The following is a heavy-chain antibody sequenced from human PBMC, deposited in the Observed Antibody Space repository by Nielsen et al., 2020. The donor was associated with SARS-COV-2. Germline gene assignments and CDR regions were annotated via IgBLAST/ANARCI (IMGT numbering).Heavy chain of an antibody. V-gene: IGHV4-59*02. D-gene: IGHD1-26*01. CDR1: GGSVNTHAW. CDR2: IHYSGST. CDR3: ARLSGSSYFYYGMDV. J-gene: IGHJ6*02. Sequence: SETLSLTCAVFGGSVNTHAWWSWVRQAPGQGLEWIGSIHYSGSTSYNPSLKSRVTMSLDSKNQFSMRLHSVSATDTATYYCARLSGSSYFYYGMDVWGQGTTVTVSS.